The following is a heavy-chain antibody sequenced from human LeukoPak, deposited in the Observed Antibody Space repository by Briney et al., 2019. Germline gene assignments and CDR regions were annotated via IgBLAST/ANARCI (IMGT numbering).Heavy chain of an antibody. V-gene: IGHV3-7*03. D-gene: IGHD3-16*01. CDR3: ARGRGSDY. J-gene: IGHJ4*02. CDR1: GFTFSSYS. Sequence: GGSLRLSCAASGFTFSSYSMSWVRQAPGKGLEWVANIQQDGSERYYEASVKGRFTISRDNAKNSLYLQMNSLRAEDTAVYYCARGRGSDYWGQGTLVTVSS. CDR2: IQQDGSER.